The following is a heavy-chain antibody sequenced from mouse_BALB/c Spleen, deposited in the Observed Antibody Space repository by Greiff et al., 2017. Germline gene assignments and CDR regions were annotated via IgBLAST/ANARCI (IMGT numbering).Heavy chain of an antibody. CDR3: ARYDGYYDYYAMDY. CDR1: GYSITSDYA. V-gene: IGHV3-2*02. D-gene: IGHD2-3*01. J-gene: IGHJ4*01. Sequence: EVQGVESGPGLVKPSQSLSLTCTVTGYSITSDYAWNWIRQFPGNKLEWMGYISYSGSTSYNPSLKSRISITRDTSKNQFFLQLNSVTTEDTATYYCARYDGYYDYYAMDYWGQGTSVTVSS. CDR2: ISYSGST.